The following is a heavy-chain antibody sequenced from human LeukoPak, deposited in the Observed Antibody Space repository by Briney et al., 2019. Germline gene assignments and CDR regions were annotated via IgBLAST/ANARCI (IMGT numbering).Heavy chain of an antibody. D-gene: IGHD6-13*01. CDR2: IKQDGSEK. J-gene: IGHJ3*02. Sequence: GGSLRLSCAASGFTFSSYWMSWVRQAPGKGLEWVANIKQDGSEKYYVDSVKGRFTISRDNAKNSLYLQMNSLRAEDTAVYNCARAPVWAAAGDAFDIWGQGTMVTVSS. V-gene: IGHV3-7*01. CDR3: ARAPVWAAAGDAFDI. CDR1: GFTFSSYW.